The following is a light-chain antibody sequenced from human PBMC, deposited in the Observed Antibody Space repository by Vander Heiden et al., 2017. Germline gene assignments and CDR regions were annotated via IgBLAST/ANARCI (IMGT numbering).Light chain of an antibody. CDR2: QDN. Sequence: SYALTQPPSLSVSPGQTASITCSGAELGNKYACWYQHKPGQSPVLVIYQDNKRPSGIPERFSGSNSGNTATLTISGTQAMDEADYYWQAWDSSTGVFGGGTKLTVL. CDR3: QAWDSSTGV. J-gene: IGLJ2*01. CDR1: ELGNKY. V-gene: IGLV3-1*01.